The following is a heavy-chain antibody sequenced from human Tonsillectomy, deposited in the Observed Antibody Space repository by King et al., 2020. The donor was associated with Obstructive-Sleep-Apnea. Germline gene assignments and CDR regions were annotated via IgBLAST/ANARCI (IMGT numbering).Heavy chain of an antibody. CDR1: GFTFSSDS. D-gene: IGHD5-12*01. Sequence: VQLVESGGGLVKPGGSLRLSCAASGFTFSSDSMNWVRQAPGKGLEWVSSISSSISYLYNADSLKGRFTISRDNAKNSLYLQMNSLTAEDTAVYYCARDLEYSGYDPYYFDYWGQGTLVTVSS. V-gene: IGHV3-21*01. CDR3: ARDLEYSGYDPYYFDY. CDR2: ISSSISYL. J-gene: IGHJ4*02.